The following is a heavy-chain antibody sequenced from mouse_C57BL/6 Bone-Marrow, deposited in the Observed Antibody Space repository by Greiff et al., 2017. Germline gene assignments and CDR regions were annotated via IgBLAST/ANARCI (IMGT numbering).Heavy chain of an antibody. J-gene: IGHJ3*01. D-gene: IGHD3-2*02. Sequence: VQLQQSGPELVKPGASVKISCKASGYTFTDYYMNWVKQSHGKSLEWIGDINPNNGGTSYNQKFKGKATLTVDKSSSTAYMELRSLTSEDSAVYYCARGLRLSFAYWGQGTLVTVSA. CDR3: ARGLRLSFAY. CDR1: GYTFTDYY. CDR2: INPNNGGT. V-gene: IGHV1-26*01.